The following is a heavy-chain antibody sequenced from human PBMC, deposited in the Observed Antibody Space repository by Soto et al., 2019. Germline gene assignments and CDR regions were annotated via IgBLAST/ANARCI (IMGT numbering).Heavy chain of an antibody. CDR1: GGSFSGYY. CDR2: INHSGST. D-gene: IGHD3-9*01. V-gene: IGHV4-34*01. CDR3: AREEREGYYDILTGYY. Sequence: QVQLQQWGAGLLKPSETLSLTCAVYGGSFSGYYWSWIRQPPGKGLEWIGEINHSGSTNYNPSLQSRVTVSVDTSKNQFSLKLSSVTAADTAVYYCAREEREGYYDILTGYYLVQGTLVTVSS. J-gene: IGHJ4*02.